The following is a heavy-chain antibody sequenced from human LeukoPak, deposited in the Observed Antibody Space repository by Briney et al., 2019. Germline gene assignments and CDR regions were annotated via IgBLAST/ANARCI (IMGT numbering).Heavy chain of an antibody. J-gene: IGHJ4*02. CDR3: AKDSLYYDSSGYYGSYDY. V-gene: IGHV3-74*01. D-gene: IGHD3-22*01. Sequence: QPGGSLRLSCAASGFTFSSYWMHWVRQAPGKGLVWVSRINSDGSSTSYADSVKGRFTISRDNSKNTLYLQMNSLRAEDTAVYYCAKDSLYYDSSGYYGSYDYWGQGTLVTVSS. CDR2: INSDGSST. CDR1: GFTFSSYW.